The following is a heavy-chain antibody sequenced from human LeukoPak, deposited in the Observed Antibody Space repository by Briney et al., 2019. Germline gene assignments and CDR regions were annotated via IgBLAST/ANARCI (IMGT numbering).Heavy chain of an antibody. CDR3: ARGKSNSGFDY. Sequence: SETLSLTCTVPGGSNSSSSYYWGWIRQTPGNGLEWIGSIYYNGSTYYNPSLKSRATISVDTSKNQFSLKLSSVTAADTAVYYCARGKSNSGFDYWGQGTLVTVSS. CDR2: IYYNGST. V-gene: IGHV4-39*07. D-gene: IGHD1-26*01. CDR1: GGSNSSSSYY. J-gene: IGHJ4*02.